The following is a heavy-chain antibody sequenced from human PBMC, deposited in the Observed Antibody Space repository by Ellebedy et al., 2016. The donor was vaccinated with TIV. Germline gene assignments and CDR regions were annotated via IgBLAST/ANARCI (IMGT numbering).Heavy chain of an antibody. J-gene: IGHJ4*02. CDR2: IDPSDSYI. CDR1: GYTFTNHW. V-gene: IGHV5-10-1*01. D-gene: IGHD5-18*01. CDR3: ARHMNTAMTNDH. Sequence: GESLKISCKGSGYTFTNHWISWVRQMPGKGLEWMGRIDPSDSYIKYSPSFQGHVTISVDKSISTAYLQWSSLKASDTAMYYCARHMNTAMTNDHWGQGTLVTVSS.